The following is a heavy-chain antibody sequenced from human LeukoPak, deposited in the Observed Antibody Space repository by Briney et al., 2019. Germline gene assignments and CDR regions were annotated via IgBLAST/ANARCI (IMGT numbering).Heavy chain of an antibody. D-gene: IGHD2-2*01. CDR1: GGSISSNF. CDR2: IYSSGSI. J-gene: IGHJ4*02. Sequence: SETLSLTCTVSGGSISSNFWSWIRQPPGEGLEWIGYIYSSGSITYNPSLESRVTISVDTSKNQFSLKLSSVTAADTAVYYCARSRASQGVPFDYWGQGTLVTVSS. V-gene: IGHV4-59*12. CDR3: ARSRASQGVPFDY.